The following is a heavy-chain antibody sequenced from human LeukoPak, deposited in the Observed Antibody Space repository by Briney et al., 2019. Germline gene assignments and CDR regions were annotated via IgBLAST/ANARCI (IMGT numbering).Heavy chain of an antibody. Sequence: SETLSLTCTVSGGSISNYYWSWIRQPAGKGLEWIGRIFTSGGTNYHPSLKSRVTISADTSKNQLSLKLTSVTAADTALYYCARELVAGHPHAFDIWGQGTMVTVSS. CDR1: GGSISNYY. J-gene: IGHJ3*02. CDR2: IFTSGGT. D-gene: IGHD6-6*01. V-gene: IGHV4-4*07. CDR3: ARELVAGHPHAFDI.